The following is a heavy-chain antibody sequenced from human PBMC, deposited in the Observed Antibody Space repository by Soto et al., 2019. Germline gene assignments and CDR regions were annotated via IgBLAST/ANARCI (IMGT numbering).Heavy chain of an antibody. V-gene: IGHV3-74*01. CDR3: GTLNSFGSDY. D-gene: IGHD5-18*01. Sequence: GGSLRLSCTASEITLNIYWIHWTRQAPGKGLVWVSRINPESTTLTYADSVKGRFTISRDNAKSTLYLQKNSPRAEDTDVDYFGTLNSFGSDYWARGTLVTVSS. CDR2: INPESTTL. CDR1: EITLNIYW. J-gene: IGHJ4*02.